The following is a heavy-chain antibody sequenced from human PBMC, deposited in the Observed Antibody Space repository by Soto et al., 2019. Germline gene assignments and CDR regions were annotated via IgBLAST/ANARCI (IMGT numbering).Heavy chain of an antibody. Sequence: EVQLLESGGGLVQPGGSLRLSCAVSGFTFSNYAMSWVRQAPGKGLEGVSTISSSGSSTYYADSVKGRFPISRDNSKNTLYLQMNSLRAEDTAVYYCAKWIAARPDYYYYMDVWGKGTTVTVSS. V-gene: IGHV3-23*01. D-gene: IGHD6-6*01. CDR2: ISSSGSST. J-gene: IGHJ6*03. CDR3: AKWIAARPDYYYYMDV. CDR1: GFTFSNYA.